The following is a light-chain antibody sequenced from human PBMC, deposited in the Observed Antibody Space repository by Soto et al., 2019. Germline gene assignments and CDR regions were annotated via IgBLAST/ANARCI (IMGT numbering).Light chain of an antibody. CDR1: QSVSSNY. CDR3: QQYNSYSWT. J-gene: IGKJ1*01. V-gene: IGKV3D-20*01. Sequence: EVVLTQSPATLSLSPGERATLSCGASQSVSSNYLAWYQQKPGLAPRLLIYDASNRATGIPDRFSGSGSGIEFTLTISSLQPDDFATYYCQQYNSYSWTFGQGTKVDIK. CDR2: DAS.